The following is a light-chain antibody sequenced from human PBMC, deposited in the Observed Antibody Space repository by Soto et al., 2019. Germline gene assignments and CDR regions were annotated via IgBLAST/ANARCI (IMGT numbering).Light chain of an antibody. Sequence: IVLTQSPATLSLSPGERATLSCRASQSVSSYLAWYQQKPGQAPRLLIYDASNRATGIPARFSGSGSGTDFTLSFSRLEPEVRAIYDCPQRRHCRFGEGTKV. CDR1: QSVSSY. J-gene: IGKJ1*01. CDR3: PQRRHCR. V-gene: IGKV3-11*01. CDR2: DAS.